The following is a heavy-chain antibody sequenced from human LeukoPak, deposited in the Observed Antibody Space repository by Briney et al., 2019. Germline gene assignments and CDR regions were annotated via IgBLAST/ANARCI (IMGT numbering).Heavy chain of an antibody. D-gene: IGHD3-3*01. CDR3: AKTFPYGTTWYGFCDY. CDR2: INGRGYST. J-gene: IGHJ4*02. V-gene: IGHV3-23*01. Sequence: GGSLRLSCTASGFPFSNNVMTWVRQAPGRGLKWLSAINGRGYSTYYADSVKGRFTISRDNSKNTLYLQMKSLRAEDTAMYYCAKTFPYGTTWYGFCDYWGQGALVTVSS. CDR1: GFPFSNNV.